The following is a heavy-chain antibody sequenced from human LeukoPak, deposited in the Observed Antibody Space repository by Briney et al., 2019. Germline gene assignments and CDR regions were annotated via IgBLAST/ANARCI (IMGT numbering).Heavy chain of an antibody. J-gene: IGHJ4*02. CDR3: TRALDY. Sequence: PGGSLRLSCEASGFTFSRHSMNWVRQAPGRGLEWVSSISSSSSYIYYADSLKGRFTISRDNAKNSLYLQMNSLRAEDTAVYYCTRALDYWGQGTLVTVSS. CDR1: GFTFSRHS. CDR2: ISSSSSYI. V-gene: IGHV3-21*01.